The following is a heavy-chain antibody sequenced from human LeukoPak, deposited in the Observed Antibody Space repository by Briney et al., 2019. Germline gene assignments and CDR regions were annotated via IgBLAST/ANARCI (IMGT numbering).Heavy chain of an antibody. CDR3: ARLGYSYGSYFDN. V-gene: IGHV3-11*01. D-gene: IGHD5-18*01. Sequence: GGALRLSCATSGFSLSDYYMAWSRQAAGKALEWLSYFSTGGTTIHYADSVKGRFTISRDDAKNSLYLEMNRLRGDDTAVYYCARLGYSYGSYFDNWGQGPLVTVSS. CDR1: GFSLSDYY. J-gene: IGHJ4*02. CDR2: FSTGGTTI.